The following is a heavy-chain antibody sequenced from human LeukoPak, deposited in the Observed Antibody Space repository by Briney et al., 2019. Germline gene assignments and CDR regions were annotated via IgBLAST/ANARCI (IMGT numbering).Heavy chain of an antibody. D-gene: IGHD2-2*01. V-gene: IGHV4-39*01. J-gene: IGHJ5*02. CDR2: IYYSGST. Sequence: PSETLSLTCTVSGGSISSSSYYWGWIRQPPGKGLEWIGIIYYSGSTYYNPSLKSRLTISVDTSKNQFSLKLSSVTATDTAVYYCARWGYCSSTSCYEYWFDPWGQGTLVTVSS. CDR3: ARWGYCSSTSCYEYWFDP. CDR1: GGSISSSSYY.